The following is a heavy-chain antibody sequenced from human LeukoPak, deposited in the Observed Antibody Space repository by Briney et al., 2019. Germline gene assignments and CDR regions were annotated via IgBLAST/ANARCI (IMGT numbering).Heavy chain of an antibody. CDR1: GYTFTGYY. J-gene: IGHJ3*02. Sequence: ASVKVSCKASGYTFTGYYMHWVRQAPGQGLEWMGWINPNSGGTNYAQKFQGRVTMTRDTSISTAYMELSRLRSDDTAVYYCARVGFDSGSYSPAFDIWGQATMVTSSS. CDR3: ARVGFDSGSYSPAFDI. D-gene: IGHD1-26*01. CDR2: INPNSGGT. V-gene: IGHV1-2*02.